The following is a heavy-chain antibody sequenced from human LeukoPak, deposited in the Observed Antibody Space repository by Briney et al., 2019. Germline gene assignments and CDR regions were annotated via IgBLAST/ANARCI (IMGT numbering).Heavy chain of an antibody. J-gene: IGHJ6*03. CDR2: IYYSGST. CDR3: ARGSGSHYYYYYMDV. V-gene: IGHV4-59*01. D-gene: IGHD3-10*01. CDR1: GGSISSYY. Sequence: SETLSLTCTVSGGSISSYYWSWIRQPPGKGLGWIGYIYYSGSTNYNPSLKSRVTISVDTSKNQFSLKLSSVTAADTAVYYCARGSGSHYYYYYMDVWGKGTTVTVSS.